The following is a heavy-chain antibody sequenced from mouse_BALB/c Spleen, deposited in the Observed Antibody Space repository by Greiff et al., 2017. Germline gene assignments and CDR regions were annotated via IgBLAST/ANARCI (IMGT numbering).Heavy chain of an antibody. CDR2: IDPANGNT. Sequence: VQLQHSGAELVKPGASVKLSCTASGFNIKDTYMHWVKQRPEQGLEWIGRIDPANGNTKYDPKFQGKATITADTSSNTAYLQLSSLTSEDTAVYYCARCDGSSYNYAMDYWGQGTSVTVSS. V-gene: IGHV14-3*02. J-gene: IGHJ4*01. CDR3: ARCDGSSYNYAMDY. D-gene: IGHD1-1*01. CDR1: GFNIKDTY.